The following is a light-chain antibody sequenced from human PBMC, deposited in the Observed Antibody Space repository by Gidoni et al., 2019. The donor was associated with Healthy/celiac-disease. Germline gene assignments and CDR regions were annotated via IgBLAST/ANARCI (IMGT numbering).Light chain of an antibody. V-gene: IGLV3-1*01. Sequence: SYELTQPPSVSVSPGQTASISCSGDKLGDKYACWYQQKPGQPPVLVIYQDSKRPSGIPEQFSGSNSGNTATLTISGTQAMDEADYYCQAWDSSTHVVFGGGTKLTVL. CDR1: KLGDKY. J-gene: IGLJ2*01. CDR3: QAWDSSTHVV. CDR2: QDS.